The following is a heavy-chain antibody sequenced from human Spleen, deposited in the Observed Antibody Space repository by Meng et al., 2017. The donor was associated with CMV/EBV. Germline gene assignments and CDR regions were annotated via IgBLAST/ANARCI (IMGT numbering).Heavy chain of an antibody. J-gene: IGHJ6*02. CDR1: GRTFRTYT. V-gene: IGHV3-30*04. CDR2: ISYDGSKT. D-gene: IGHD2-2*01. Sequence: LKISCAASGRTFRTYTMHWVRQAPGKGLEWVAVISYDGSKTYYADFVKCRFTIDRDNSRNTLYLQMNTLGADESAVYYCSRSPGTPYCSSTSPGCWGLDVWGQGTTVTVSS. CDR3: SRSPGTPYCSSTSPGCWGLDV.